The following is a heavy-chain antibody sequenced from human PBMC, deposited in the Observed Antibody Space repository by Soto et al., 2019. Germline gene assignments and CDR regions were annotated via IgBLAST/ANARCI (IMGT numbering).Heavy chain of an antibody. V-gene: IGHV1-8*01. CDR1: GYPFTSYD. J-gene: IGHJ4*02. Sequence: QVQLVQSGAEVAKPGASVKVSCKTSGYPFTSYDIHWVRQATGQGLEWMGWRNPNSGHTGYAEKFLGRVTMTSNTSITTAYMELSSLRSDDTSAYYCARTTRSGYSGAWSPFDYWGQGTLVTVSS. D-gene: IGHD6-19*01. CDR3: ARTTRSGYSGAWSPFDY. CDR2: RNPNSGHT.